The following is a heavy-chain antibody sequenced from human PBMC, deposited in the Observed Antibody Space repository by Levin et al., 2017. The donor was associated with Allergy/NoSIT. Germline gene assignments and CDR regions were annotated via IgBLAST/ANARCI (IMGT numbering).Heavy chain of an antibody. V-gene: IGHV3-7*01. J-gene: IGHJ6*02. D-gene: IGHD3-16*02. CDR3: AREEGWGYHYGMDV. CDR1: GFTFTSFW. CDR2: IERDGSET. Sequence: GGSLRLSCAASGFTFTSFWMTWVRQAPGKGLEWVANIERDGSETYYVASVKGRFTISRDNAKNSVFLQMNSLRGDDTAVYFCAREEGWGYHYGMDVWGQGTTVTVSS.